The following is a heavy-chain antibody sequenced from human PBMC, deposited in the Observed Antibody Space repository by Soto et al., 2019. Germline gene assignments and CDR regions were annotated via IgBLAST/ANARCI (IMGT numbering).Heavy chain of an antibody. Sequence: SLRLSCAASGFTFNSYAMSWVRQAPGKGLEWVSAISGSGGSTYYADSVKGRFTISRDNSKNTLYLQMNSLRAEDTAVYYCAKTLHYYDSSGYYYKYYFDYWGQGTLVTVSS. J-gene: IGHJ4*02. CDR1: GFTFNSYA. CDR2: ISGSGGST. CDR3: AKTLHYYDSSGYYYKYYFDY. D-gene: IGHD3-22*01. V-gene: IGHV3-23*01.